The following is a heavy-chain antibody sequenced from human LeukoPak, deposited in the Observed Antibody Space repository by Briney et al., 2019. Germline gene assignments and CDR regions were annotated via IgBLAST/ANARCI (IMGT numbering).Heavy chain of an antibody. J-gene: IGHJ4*02. CDR2: ISSSGGST. V-gene: IGHV3-23*01. CDR1: GFTFISYN. CDR3: ARAAQVTGRPNLGGHFDY. Sequence: GGSLRLSCAASGFTFISYNMNWVRQAPGKGLEWVSTISSSGGSTFYAESVKGRFTISRDNNENTLYLQMNSLRVEDTAVYYCARAAQVTGRPNLGGHFDYWGQGTLVTVSS. D-gene: IGHD6-6*01.